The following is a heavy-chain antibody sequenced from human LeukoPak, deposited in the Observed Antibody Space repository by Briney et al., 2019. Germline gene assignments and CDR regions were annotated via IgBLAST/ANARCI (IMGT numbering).Heavy chain of an antibody. J-gene: IGHJ4*02. D-gene: IGHD4-17*01. CDR2: ISWNSGSI. CDR3: ARDYGDYYFDY. Sequence: PGGSLRLSCAASGFTFDDYAMHWVRQAPGKGLEWVSGISWNSGSIGYADSVKGRFTISRDNAKNSLYLQMNSLRAEDTALYYCARDYGDYYFDYWGQGTLVTVSS. V-gene: IGHV3-9*01. CDR1: GFTFDDYA.